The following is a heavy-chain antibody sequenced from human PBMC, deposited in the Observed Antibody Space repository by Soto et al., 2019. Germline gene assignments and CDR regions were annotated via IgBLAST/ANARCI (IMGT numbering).Heavy chain of an antibody. CDR2: IIPIFGTA. CDR3: ARPIRLTGTTGAFDI. V-gene: IGHV1-69*01. D-gene: IGHD1-7*01. Sequence: QVQLVQSGAEVKKPGSSVKVSCKASGGTFSSYAISWVRQAPGQGLEWMGGIIPIFGTANYAQKFQGRVTITADESPSHGYMELSSLRFEDTGVYFCARPIRLTGTTGAFDIWGQGAMGTGSS. CDR1: GGTFSSYA. J-gene: IGHJ3*02.